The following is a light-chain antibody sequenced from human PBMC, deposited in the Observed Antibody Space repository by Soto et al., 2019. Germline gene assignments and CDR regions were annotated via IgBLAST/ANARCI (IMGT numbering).Light chain of an antibody. Sequence: DIQLTQSPSFLSPSVGDRVTITCRASQDMNRDLAWYHQRPGTAPKLLIYAASILQSGVPLRFSGSGSGTLFTLTITSLQREDLGTYCCQQLNSYPYTFGQGTKL. CDR3: QQLNSYPYT. J-gene: IGKJ2*01. CDR2: AAS. V-gene: IGKV1-9*01. CDR1: QDMNRD.